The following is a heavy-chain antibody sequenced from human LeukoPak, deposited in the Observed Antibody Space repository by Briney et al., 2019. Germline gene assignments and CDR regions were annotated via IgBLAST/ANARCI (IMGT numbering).Heavy chain of an antibody. CDR2: INLNSGDT. J-gene: IGHJ4*02. CDR3: ASWAGGNAPVASFDY. V-gene: IGHV1-2*02. Sequence: SVKVSCKPSGYTFTGYYMHWMRQAPGQGLEWVGWINLNSGDTNYAQKFQGRVTMTRDTSISTAYMELRRPRSDDTAVYYCASWAGGNAPVASFDYWGQGTLVTVSS. D-gene: IGHD2-21*01. CDR1: GYTFTGYY.